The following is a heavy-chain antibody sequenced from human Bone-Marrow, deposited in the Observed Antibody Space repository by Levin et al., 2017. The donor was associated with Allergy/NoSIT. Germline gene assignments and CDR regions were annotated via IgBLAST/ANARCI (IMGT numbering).Heavy chain of an antibody. CDR2: ISGSGGNT. J-gene: IGHJ4*02. Sequence: QTGGSLRLSCAASGFTFSNYAMNWVRQAPGKGLEWVSVISGSGGNTYYADSVKGRFTMSRDNSKNTLYLQMNSLRAEDTAIYYCAKGVAGYSTGWYYFDCWGQGTLVTVSS. V-gene: IGHV3-23*01. CDR3: AKGVAGYSTGWYYFDC. CDR1: GFTFSNYA. D-gene: IGHD6-19*01.